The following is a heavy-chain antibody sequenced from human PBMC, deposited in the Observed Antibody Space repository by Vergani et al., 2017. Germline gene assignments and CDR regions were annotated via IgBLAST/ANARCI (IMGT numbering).Heavy chain of an antibody. CDR3: AKDREETYQLLLPEY. J-gene: IGHJ4*02. CDR1: GFTFSSYG. V-gene: IGHV3-30*02. CDR2: IRYDGSNK. Sequence: QVQLVESGGGVVQPGGSLRLSCAASGFTFSSYGMHWVRQAPGKGLEWVAFIRYDGSNKYYADSVKGRFTISRDNSKNTLYLQMNSLRAEDTAIYYCAKDREETYQLLLPEYWGQGTLVTVSS. D-gene: IGHD2-15*01.